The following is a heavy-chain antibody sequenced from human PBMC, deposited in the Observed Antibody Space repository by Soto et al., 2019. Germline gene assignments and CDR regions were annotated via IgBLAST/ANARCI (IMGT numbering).Heavy chain of an antibody. V-gene: IGHV3-73*01. CDR3: TRLDPDFNWYFDL. CDR2: IRSKANSYAT. D-gene: IGHD2-2*03. Sequence: GGSLRLSCAASGFTFSGSAMHWVRQASGKGLEWVGRIRSKANSYATAYAASVKGRFTISRDDSKNTAYLQMNSLKTEDTAVYYCTRLDPDFNWYFDLWGRGTLVTVSS. CDR1: GFTFSGSA. J-gene: IGHJ2*01.